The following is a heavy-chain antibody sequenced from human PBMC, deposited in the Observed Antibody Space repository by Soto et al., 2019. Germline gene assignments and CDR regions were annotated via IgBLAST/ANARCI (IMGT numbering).Heavy chain of an antibody. CDR2: ISSGSNYT. D-gene: IGHD3-10*01. V-gene: IGHV3-21*06. CDR3: ARDFKESQYYYYCMDV. Sequence: ESGGGLVKPGGSLRLSCVVSGFTFSSYSMNWVRQAPGKGLEWVSSISSGSNYTYYADSVKGRFTISRDNAKNSVYLQMNSLRAEDTALYYCARDFKESQYYYYCMDVWGKGTTVTASS. J-gene: IGHJ6*03. CDR1: GFTFSSYS.